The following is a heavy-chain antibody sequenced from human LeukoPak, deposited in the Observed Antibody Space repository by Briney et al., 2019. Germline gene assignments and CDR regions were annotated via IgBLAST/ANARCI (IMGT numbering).Heavy chain of an antibody. CDR1: GFTFSSYA. J-gene: IGHJ6*02. Sequence: GGSLRLSCAASGFTFSSYAISWVRQAPGQGLEWMGGIIPIFGTANYAQKFQGRVTITADESTSTAYMELSSLRSEDTAVYYCARGEAPGTVFGGMAVWGQGTAVTVSS. V-gene: IGHV1-69*01. CDR3: ARGEAPGTVFGGMAV. CDR2: IIPIFGTA. D-gene: IGHD3-16*01.